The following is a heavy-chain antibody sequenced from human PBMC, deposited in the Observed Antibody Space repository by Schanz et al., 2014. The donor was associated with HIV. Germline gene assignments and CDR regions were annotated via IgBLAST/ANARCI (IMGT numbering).Heavy chain of an antibody. CDR3: AKGYTSSSVFNL. J-gene: IGHJ2*01. Sequence: VQLLESGGGLAQPGGSLRLSCVTSGFMFRNYAMSWVRQAPGKGLEWVARISPDGDTQHYADSLKGRFTISRDNFKNTLDLQMDSLRPDDTAVYYCAKGYTSSSVFNLWGRGTLVTVSS. CDR1: GFMFRNYA. CDR2: ISPDGDTQ. V-gene: IGHV3-30*18. D-gene: IGHD6-6*01.